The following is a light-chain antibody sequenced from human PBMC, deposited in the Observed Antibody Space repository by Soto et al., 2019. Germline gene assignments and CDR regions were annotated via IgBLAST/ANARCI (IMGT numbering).Light chain of an antibody. J-gene: IGLJ1*01. Sequence: SYELTQPPSVSVAPGQTARITCGGNYIGSKTVHWYQQMPGQAPVLVVYDDSARPSGIPERFSGSNSVHTATLTISRVEAGDEADYFCQVWDTTSDLLYVFGNWTKVTVL. CDR2: DDS. V-gene: IGLV3-21*02. CDR3: QVWDTTSDLLYV. CDR1: YIGSKT.